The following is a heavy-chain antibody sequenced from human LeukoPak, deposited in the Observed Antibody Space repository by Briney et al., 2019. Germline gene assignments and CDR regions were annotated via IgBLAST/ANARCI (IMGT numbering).Heavy chain of an antibody. D-gene: IGHD1-20*01. CDR1: GFTFSSYA. CDR2: IYSVGST. Sequence: GGSLRLSCAASGFTFSSYAMSWVRQAPGKGLEWVSVIYSVGSTYYADSVRGRFTNSRDDSKNTLFLQMNSLRAEDTAVYFCAKVKWKLIGYFDYWGQGTLVTVSS. CDR3: AKVKWKLIGYFDY. V-gene: IGHV3-23*03. J-gene: IGHJ4*02.